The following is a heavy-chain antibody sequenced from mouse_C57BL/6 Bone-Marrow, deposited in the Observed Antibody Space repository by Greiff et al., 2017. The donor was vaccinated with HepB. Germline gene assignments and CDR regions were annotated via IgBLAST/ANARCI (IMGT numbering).Heavy chain of an antibody. Sequence: VQLQQSGAELVRPGVSVKLSCTASGFNINDDYMHWVKQWPEQGLEWIGWIDPAHGDTEYASKFQGKATITADTSSNTAYLQLSSLTSEDTAVYYCTNRRLRLYYFDYWGQGTTLTVSA. D-gene: IGHD2-4*01. CDR1: GFNINDDY. CDR3: TNRRLRLYYFDY. V-gene: IGHV14-4*01. CDR2: IDPAHGDT. J-gene: IGHJ2*01.